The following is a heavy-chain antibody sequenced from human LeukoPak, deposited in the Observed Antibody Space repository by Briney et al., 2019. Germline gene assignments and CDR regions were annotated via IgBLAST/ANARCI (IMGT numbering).Heavy chain of an antibody. J-gene: IGHJ4*02. CDR3: ATDQSGYSAFGPFDY. V-gene: IGHV3-21*01. Sequence: GGSLRLSCAASGFTFSSYSMDWVRQAPGKGLEWVSSISSDSNHIYYADSVKGRFTISRDNTKNSVFLQKNSLRAEDTAVYYCATDQSGYSAFGPFDYWGQGTLVTVSS. CDR2: ISSDSNHI. CDR1: GFTFSSYS. D-gene: IGHD5-12*01.